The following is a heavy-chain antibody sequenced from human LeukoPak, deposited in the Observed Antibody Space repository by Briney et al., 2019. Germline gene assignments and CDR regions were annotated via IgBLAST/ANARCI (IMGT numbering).Heavy chain of an antibody. CDR1: GGTFSSYA. CDR3: ARSNDSSGYYSPGDAFDI. V-gene: IGHV1-69*04. D-gene: IGHD3-22*01. CDR2: IIPILGIA. Sequence: SVKVSCKASGGTFSSYAISWVRQAPGQGLEWMGRIIPILGIANYAQKFQGRVTITADKSTSTAYMELSSLRSEDTAVYYCARSNDSSGYYSPGDAFDIWGQGTMVTVSS. J-gene: IGHJ3*02.